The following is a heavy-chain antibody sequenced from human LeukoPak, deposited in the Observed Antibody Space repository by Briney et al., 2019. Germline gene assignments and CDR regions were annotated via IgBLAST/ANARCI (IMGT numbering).Heavy chain of an antibody. D-gene: IGHD3-3*01. CDR3: ARDPREHYDFWSGRAHWNFDL. CDR2: IYYSGST. J-gene: IGHJ2*01. CDR1: GGSISSYY. Sequence: SETLSLTCTVSGGSISSYYWSWIRQPPGKGLEWIGYIYYSGSTNYNPSLKSRVTISVDTSKNQFSLKLSSVTAADTAVYYCARDPREHYDFWSGRAHWNFDLWGRGALVAVSS. V-gene: IGHV4-59*01.